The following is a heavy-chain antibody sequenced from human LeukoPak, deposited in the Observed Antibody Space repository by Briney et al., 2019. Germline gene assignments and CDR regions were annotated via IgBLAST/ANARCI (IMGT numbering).Heavy chain of an antibody. CDR2: ISSSSSTI. CDR1: GFTFSSYS. J-gene: IGHJ4*02. V-gene: IGHV3-48*04. D-gene: IGHD3-9*01. Sequence: PGGSLRLSCAASGFTFSSYSMNWVRQAPGKGLEWVSYISSSSSTIYYADSVKGRFTISRDNAKNSLYLQMNSLRAEDTALYYCAKDIGDILTGGYFDYWGQGTLVTVSS. CDR3: AKDIGDILTGGYFDY.